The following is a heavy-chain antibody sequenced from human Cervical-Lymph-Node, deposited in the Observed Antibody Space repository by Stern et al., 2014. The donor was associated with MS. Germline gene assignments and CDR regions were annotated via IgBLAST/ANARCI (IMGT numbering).Heavy chain of an antibody. CDR1: GFTFSSYG. CDR3: AKEEDYYDSSGYDY. V-gene: IGHV3-30*18. J-gene: IGHJ4*02. CDR2: ISYDGSNK. Sequence: QVQLVESGGGVVQPGRSLRLSCAASGFTFSSYGMHWVRQAPGKGLECVAVISYDGSNKYYADSVKGRFTISRDNSKNTLYLQMNSLRAEDTAVYYCAKEEDYYDSSGYDYWGQGTLVTVSS. D-gene: IGHD3-22*01.